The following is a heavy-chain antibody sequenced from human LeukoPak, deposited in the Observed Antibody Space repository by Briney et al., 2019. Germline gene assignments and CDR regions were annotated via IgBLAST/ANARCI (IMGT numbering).Heavy chain of an antibody. D-gene: IGHD3-16*01. Sequence: ASVRVSCKASGYTFTSYGITWVRQAPGRGLEWMGWISTYNGHTNYAQKLQGRVTMTKDTSTTTAYMELRSLRSDDTAVYYCARLPRGLIRSYWGQGTLVTVSS. V-gene: IGHV1-18*01. CDR2: ISTYNGHT. CDR1: GYTFTSYG. CDR3: ARLPRGLIRSY. J-gene: IGHJ4*02.